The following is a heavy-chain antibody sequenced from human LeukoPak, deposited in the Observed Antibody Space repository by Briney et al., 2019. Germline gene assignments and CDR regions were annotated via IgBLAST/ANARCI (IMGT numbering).Heavy chain of an antibody. CDR1: GGTFSSYT. CDR3: ARDALRSSSVFDY. D-gene: IGHD6-6*01. V-gene: IGHV1-69*04. Sequence: ASVKVSCKASGGTFSSYTISWVRQAPGQGLEWMGRIIPILGIANYAQKFQGRVTITADKSTSTAYMELSSLRSEDTAVYHCARDALRSSSVFDYWGQGTLVTVSS. CDR2: IIPILGIA. J-gene: IGHJ4*02.